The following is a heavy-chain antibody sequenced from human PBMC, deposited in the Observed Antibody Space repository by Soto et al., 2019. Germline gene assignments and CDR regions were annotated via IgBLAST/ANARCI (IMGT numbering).Heavy chain of an antibody. CDR3: AKPGPYDILTGYSPFDY. V-gene: IGHV3-23*01. J-gene: IGHJ4*02. CDR1: GFTFSSYA. D-gene: IGHD3-9*01. CDR2: ISGSGGST. Sequence: AGGSLRLSCAASGFTFSSYAMSWVRQAPGKGLEWVSAISGSGGSTYYADSVKGRSTISRDNSKNTLYLQMNSLRAEDTAVYYCAKPGPYDILTGYSPFDYWGQGTLVTVSS.